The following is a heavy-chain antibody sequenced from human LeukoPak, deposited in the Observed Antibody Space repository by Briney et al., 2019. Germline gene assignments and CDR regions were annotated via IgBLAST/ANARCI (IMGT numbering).Heavy chain of an antibody. Sequence: PGGSLRLSCAASGFTFSSYWMSWVRQAPGKGLEWVANIKQDGSDKYYVDSVKGRFTISRDNSKNTLYLQMNSLRAEDTAVYYCAKDRGIAAAVAAEYFQHWGQGTLVTVSS. CDR2: IKQDGSDK. J-gene: IGHJ1*01. CDR1: GFTFSSYW. CDR3: AKDRGIAAAVAAEYFQH. D-gene: IGHD6-13*01. V-gene: IGHV3-7*05.